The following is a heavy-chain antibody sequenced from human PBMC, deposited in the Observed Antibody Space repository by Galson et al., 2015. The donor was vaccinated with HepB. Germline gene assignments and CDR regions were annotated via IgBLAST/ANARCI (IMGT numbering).Heavy chain of an antibody. V-gene: IGHV1-46*01. CDR2: INPSGGST. CDR1: GYTFTSYH. CDR3: ARDPESGGFGELLSGMDV. J-gene: IGHJ6*02. D-gene: IGHD3-10*01. Sequence: SVKVSCKASGYTFTSYHMHWVRQAPGQGLEWMGIINPSGGSTSYAQKFQGRVTMTRDTSTSTVYMELSSLRSEDTAVYYCARDPESGGFGELLSGMDVWGQGTTVTVSS.